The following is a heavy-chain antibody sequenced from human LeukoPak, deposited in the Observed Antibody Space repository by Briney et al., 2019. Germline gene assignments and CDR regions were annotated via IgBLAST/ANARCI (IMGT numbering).Heavy chain of an antibody. D-gene: IGHD6-19*01. V-gene: IGHV5-51*01. Sequence: GEPLKISCKGSGYSFTTYWIGGFRQLPGKGLEWTGIIYPGDSDTKYSPSFQGQATISADTSISPPYLQWSSLKASDTAMYYCARRGLAVALDYWGQGTLVTVSS. CDR2: IYPGDSDT. CDR3: ARRGLAVALDY. J-gene: IGHJ4*02. CDR1: GYSFTTYW.